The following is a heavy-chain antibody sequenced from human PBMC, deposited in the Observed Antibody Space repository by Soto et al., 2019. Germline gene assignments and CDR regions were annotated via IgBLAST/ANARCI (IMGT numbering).Heavy chain of an antibody. CDR1: GFTFSTYS. D-gene: IGHD2-15*01. J-gene: IGHJ4*02. V-gene: IGHV3-21*01. Sequence: EVLLVESGGGLVKPGGSLRLSCAASGFTFSTYSMNWVRQARGKGLEWVSSINTASYIYYADSVKGRFTISRDDAKNSLYLQMNSLRDEDTAVYYCAREGGYCNGGGCRYFDYWGQRTLVTVSS. CDR2: INTASYI. CDR3: AREGGYCNGGGCRYFDY.